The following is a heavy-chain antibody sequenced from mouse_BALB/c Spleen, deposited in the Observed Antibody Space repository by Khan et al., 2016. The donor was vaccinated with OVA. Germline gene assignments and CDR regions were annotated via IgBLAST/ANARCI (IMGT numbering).Heavy chain of an antibody. J-gene: IGHJ1*01. CDR1: GYSFTSYW. D-gene: IGHD2-14*01. CDR3: ARGGTTSYWYFDV. CDR2: IHPSDSDT. V-gene: IGHV1-74*01. Sequence: QVQLQQPGAELVRPGASVKLSCKASGYSFTSYWMNWMKQRPGQGLEWLGIIHPSDSDTRLNQKFKDKATLTVDKSSTTAYMQFSSPTSEDSAVYYCARGGTTSYWYFDVRGAGTTVTVSS.